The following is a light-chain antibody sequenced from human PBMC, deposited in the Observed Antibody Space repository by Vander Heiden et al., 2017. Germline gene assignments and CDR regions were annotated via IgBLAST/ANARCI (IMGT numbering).Light chain of an antibody. CDR1: SSDVGSYNY. Sequence: QSALTQPASVSGSPGQSITISCTGTSSDVGSYNYVSWYQQHPGKAPKLMIYDVSNRPSGVSSRFSGSKSGNTASLTISGLQAEDEADYYCSSYTSSSTDVFGTGTKVTVL. CDR3: SSYTSSSTDV. CDR2: DVS. V-gene: IGLV2-14*01. J-gene: IGLJ1*01.